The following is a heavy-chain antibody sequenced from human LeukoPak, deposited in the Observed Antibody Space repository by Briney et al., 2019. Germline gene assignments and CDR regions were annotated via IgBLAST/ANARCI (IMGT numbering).Heavy chain of an antibody. CDR2: IRYDGSNK. CDR3: AKVSGYFDY. CDR1: GFTFSSSA. D-gene: IGHD2-15*01. V-gene: IGHV3-30*02. J-gene: IGHJ4*02. Sequence: PGGSLRLSRAASGFTFSSSAMHWVRQAPGKGLEWVAFIRYDGSNKYYADSVRGRFTISRDNSKNTLYLQMNSLRSEDTAVYYCAKVSGYFDYWGQGTLVTVSS.